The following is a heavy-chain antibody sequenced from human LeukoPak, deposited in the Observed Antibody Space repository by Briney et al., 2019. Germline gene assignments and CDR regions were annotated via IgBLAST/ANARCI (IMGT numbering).Heavy chain of an antibody. J-gene: IGHJ4*02. D-gene: IGHD1-26*01. CDR3: ARGGGSYPFDY. CDR2: ISGSGDYT. Sequence: GGSLRLSCAASGFTFSSYAMTWVRQAPGKGLEWVSSISGSGDYTNYADSVKGRFTISRDNSKNTLYLQMNSLRAEDTAVYYCARGGGSYPFDYWGQGTLVTVSS. V-gene: IGHV3-23*01. CDR1: GFTFSSYA.